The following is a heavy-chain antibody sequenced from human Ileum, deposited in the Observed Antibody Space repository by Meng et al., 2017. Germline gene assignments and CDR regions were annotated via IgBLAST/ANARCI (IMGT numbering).Heavy chain of an antibody. Sequence: QLHLHQQGPGSLKPTQTLALTFAIAGDSVVSDSGAWNWIRQSQSRGLEWLGRTFYRSKWNDDFAESVKSRITIPTDTSKNQFSLQLNSVTPKDTAVYYCARGWYSSGFHSWGQGTLVTVSS. V-gene: IGHV6-1*01. CDR2: TFYRSKWND. D-gene: IGHD6-19*01. J-gene: IGHJ4*02. CDR1: GDSVVSDSGA. CDR3: ARGWYSSGFHS.